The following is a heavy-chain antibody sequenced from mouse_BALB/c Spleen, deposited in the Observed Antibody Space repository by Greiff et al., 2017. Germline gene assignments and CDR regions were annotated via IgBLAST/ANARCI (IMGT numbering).Heavy chain of an antibody. CDR1: GFSLTSYG. CDR2: IWAGGST. J-gene: IGHJ4*01. D-gene: IGHD2-1*01. Sequence: QVQLQQSGPGLVAPSQSLSITCTVSGFSLTSYGVHWVRQPPGKGLEWLGVIWAGGSTNYNSALMSRLSISKDNSKSQVFLKMNSLQTDDTAMYYCARYGNYVGYAMDYWGQGTSVTVSS. V-gene: IGHV2-9*02. CDR3: ARYGNYVGYAMDY.